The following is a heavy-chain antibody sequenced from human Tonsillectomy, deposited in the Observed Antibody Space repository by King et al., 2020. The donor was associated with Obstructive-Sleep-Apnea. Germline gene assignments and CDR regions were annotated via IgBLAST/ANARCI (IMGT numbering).Heavy chain of an antibody. V-gene: IGHV3-30*18. CDR1: GFTFSYYG. CDR2: ISYDGNNI. Sequence: QLVQSGGGVVQPGRSLRLSCAASGFTFSYYGMHWVRQAPGKGLEWVTVISYDGNNIYYADSVKGRFTISRDNSKNTLYLQMNSLRAEDTAVYYCAKDGDDFLLYWYFDLWGRGTLVTVSS. J-gene: IGHJ2*01. CDR3: AKDGDDFLLYWYFDL. D-gene: IGHD3-10*01.